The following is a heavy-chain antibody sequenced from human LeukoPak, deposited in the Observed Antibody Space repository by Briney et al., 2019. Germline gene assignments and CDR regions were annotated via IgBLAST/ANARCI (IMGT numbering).Heavy chain of an antibody. V-gene: IGHV3-48*02. CDR3: ARRNAMDV. CDR1: GFTFSSYS. Sequence: GGSLRLSCAASGFTFSSYSMNWVRQAPGKGLEWVSHITASGTAMFYADSVKGRFTISRDNAKNSLYLQMNSLRDEDTAVYYCARRNAMDVWGQGTTVIVFS. CDR2: ITASGTAM. J-gene: IGHJ6*02.